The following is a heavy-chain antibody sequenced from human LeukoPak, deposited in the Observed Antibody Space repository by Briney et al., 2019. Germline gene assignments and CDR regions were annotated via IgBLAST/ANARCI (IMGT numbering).Heavy chain of an antibody. CDR2: IGPTGTDR. Sequence: GGSLRLSCAASGFTFSSCGFNWVRQAPGKGLDWVSSIGPTGTDRYYADSVRGRFTISRDNAKNSMYPQMDSLRDEDTAVYYCATETIGRHYDYWGQGTLLTVSS. CDR1: GFTFSSCG. J-gene: IGHJ4*02. D-gene: IGHD1-14*01. CDR3: ATETIGRHYDY. V-gene: IGHV3-21*01.